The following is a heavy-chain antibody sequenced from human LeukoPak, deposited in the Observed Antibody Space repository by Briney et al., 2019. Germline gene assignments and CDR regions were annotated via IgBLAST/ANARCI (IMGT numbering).Heavy chain of an antibody. J-gene: IGHJ4*02. D-gene: IGHD4-11*01. V-gene: IGHV4-30-2*01. CDR2: IYHSGST. Sequence: SETLSLTCTVSGGSISSGVYYWSWIRQPPGKGLEWIGYIYHSGSTYYNPSLKSRVTISVDRSKNQFPLKLSSVTAADTAVYYSARETPPTMTTVTTVDYWGQGTLVTVSS. CDR1: GGSISSGVYY. CDR3: ARETPPTMTTVTTVDY.